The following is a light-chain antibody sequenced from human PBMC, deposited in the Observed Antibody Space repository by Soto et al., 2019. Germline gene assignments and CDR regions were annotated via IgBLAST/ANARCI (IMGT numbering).Light chain of an antibody. V-gene: IGKV1-33*01. CDR3: HQFDSLPLS. J-gene: IGKJ3*01. CDR1: QDINNY. CDR2: DAS. Sequence: DIQMTQSPSSLSASEGDRVTITCQASQDINNYLNWYQQKPGKAPKLLIYDASNLETGVPSRFSGRCSGTDFTFTSSRLNPEDIATYDCHQFDSLPLSCVRGTKVNIK.